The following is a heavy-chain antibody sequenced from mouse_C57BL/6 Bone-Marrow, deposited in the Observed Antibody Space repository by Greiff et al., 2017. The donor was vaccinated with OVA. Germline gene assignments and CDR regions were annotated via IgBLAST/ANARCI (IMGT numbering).Heavy chain of an antibody. V-gene: IGHV1-5*01. CDR3: TNRWLKGCLAY. J-gene: IGHJ3*01. CDR2: IYPGNSDT. D-gene: IGHD2-3*01. CDR1: GYTFTSYW. Sequence: VKLQQSGTVLARPGASVKMSCKTSGYTFTSYWMHWVNQRPGQGLEWIGAIYPGNSDTSYNQKFKGQSKLTAVTSASTAYMELSSLTNEDSAGYCSTNRWLKGCLAYWGQGTLVTVSA.